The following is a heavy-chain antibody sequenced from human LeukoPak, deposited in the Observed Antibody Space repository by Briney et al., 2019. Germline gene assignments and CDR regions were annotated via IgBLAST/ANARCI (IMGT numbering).Heavy chain of an antibody. D-gene: IGHD2-2*01. V-gene: IGHV4-59*01. Sequence: SETLSLTCSVSGDSISSYYWTWIRQPPGKGLEWIGYIFYSGSTKYNPSLKSRVAISIDTSKNQLSLKVTTVTAADTAVYYCARMPPGATSALYLDYWGQGTLVTVSS. CDR3: ARMPPGATSALYLDY. CDR2: IFYSGST. J-gene: IGHJ4*02. CDR1: GDSISSYY.